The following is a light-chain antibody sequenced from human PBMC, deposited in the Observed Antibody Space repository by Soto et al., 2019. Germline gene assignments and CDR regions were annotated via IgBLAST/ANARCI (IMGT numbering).Light chain of an antibody. CDR3: QQRQYWPPIT. CDR1: QSISSW. CDR2: KAS. Sequence: DIQMNQYPSTLSASGGERGTITCRASQSISSWLAWYQQKPGKAPKLLIYKASSLESGVPSRFSGSGSGTDFTLTISSLEPEDCAIYYCQQRQYWPPITFGQGTRLEIK. V-gene: IGKV1-5*03. J-gene: IGKJ5*01.